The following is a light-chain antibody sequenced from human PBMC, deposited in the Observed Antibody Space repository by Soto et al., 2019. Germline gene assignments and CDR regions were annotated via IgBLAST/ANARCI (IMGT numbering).Light chain of an antibody. CDR2: AAS. CDR3: QQYKDWPLT. V-gene: IGKV3-15*01. J-gene: IGKJ1*01. Sequence: EIVSKPSTTTLSVSPGTSAPLFGMAIHSVSSTLAWYQQNTGQAPRLLIYAASTRATGFPARFSGSGSGTEFTLTIRTLKSEEFAVYYCQQYKDWPLTFGQGTKVDIK. CDR1: HSVSST.